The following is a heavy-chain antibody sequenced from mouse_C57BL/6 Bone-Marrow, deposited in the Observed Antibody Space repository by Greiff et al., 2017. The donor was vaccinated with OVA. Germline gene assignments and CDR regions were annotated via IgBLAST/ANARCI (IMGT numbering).Heavy chain of an antibody. D-gene: IGHD2-4*01. J-gene: IGHJ3*01. CDR1: GYTFTSYG. Sequence: VPLQQSGAELARPGASVKLSCKASGYTFTSYGISWVKQRTGQGLEWIGEIYPRSGNPYYNEKFKGKATLTADKSSSTAYMELRSLTSEDSAVYFCASFYDYAWFAYWGQGTLVTVSA. CDR3: ASFYDYAWFAY. CDR2: IYPRSGNP. V-gene: IGHV1-81*01.